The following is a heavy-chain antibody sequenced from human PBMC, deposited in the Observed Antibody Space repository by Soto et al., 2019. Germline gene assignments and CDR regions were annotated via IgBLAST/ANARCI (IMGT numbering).Heavy chain of an antibody. CDR2: INHSGST. D-gene: IGHD2-15*01. CDR1: VGFFSGYY. CDR3: ARGCDGSCYSGASFDY. J-gene: IGHJ4*02. Sequence: QVQLQHWCAGLLKPSETLSLTCAVYVGFFSGYYWTWMRQPPGKGLEWIGEINHSGSTNYNPSLKSRVTISIDTSKNQFSLKLTSVTAADTAVYYCARGCDGSCYSGASFDYWGQGTPVTVSS. V-gene: IGHV4-34*01.